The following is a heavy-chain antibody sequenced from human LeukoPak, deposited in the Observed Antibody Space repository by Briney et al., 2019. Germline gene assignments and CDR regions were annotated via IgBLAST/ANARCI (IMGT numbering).Heavy chain of an antibody. CDR1: GYSISSGYY. D-gene: IGHD2-15*01. CDR3: ARGRGVGSGKEMTRKGAFDI. J-gene: IGHJ3*02. CDR2: INHSGST. Sequence: PSETLSLTCAVSGYSISSGYYWGWIRQPPGKGLEWIGEINHSGSTNYNPSLKSRVTISVDTSKNQFSLKLSSVTAADTAVYYCARGRGVGSGKEMTRKGAFDIWGQGTMVTVSS. V-gene: IGHV4-38-2*01.